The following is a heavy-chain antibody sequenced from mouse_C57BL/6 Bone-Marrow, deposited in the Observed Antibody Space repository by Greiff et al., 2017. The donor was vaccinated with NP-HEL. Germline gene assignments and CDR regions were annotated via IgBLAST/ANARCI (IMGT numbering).Heavy chain of an antibody. D-gene: IGHD1-1*01. CDR2: INPGSGGT. CDR3: ARLYYYGSSPFDY. J-gene: IGHJ2*01. Sequence: VQLQQSGAELVRPGTSVKVSCKASGYAFTNYLIEWVKQRPGQGLEWIGVINPGSGGTNYNEKFKGKATLTADKSSSTTYMQLSSLTSEDSAVYFCARLYYYGSSPFDYWGQGTTLTVSS. CDR1: GYAFTNYL. V-gene: IGHV1-54*01.